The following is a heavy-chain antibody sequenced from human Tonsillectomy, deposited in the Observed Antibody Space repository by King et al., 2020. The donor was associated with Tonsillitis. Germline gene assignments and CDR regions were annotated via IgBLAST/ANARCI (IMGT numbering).Heavy chain of an antibody. D-gene: IGHD6-6*01. J-gene: IGHJ6*03. CDR2: IYHSGST. V-gene: IGHV4-4*02. CDR3: AREPPIAAPPPYYYYMDV. CDR1: GGSISSSNW. Sequence: QLQESGPGLVKPSGTLSLTCAVSGGSISSSNWWSWVRQPPGKGLEWIGEIYHSGSTNYNPSLKSRVTISVDKSKNQFSLKLSSVTAADTAVYYCAREPPIAAPPPYYYYMDVWGKGTTVTVSS.